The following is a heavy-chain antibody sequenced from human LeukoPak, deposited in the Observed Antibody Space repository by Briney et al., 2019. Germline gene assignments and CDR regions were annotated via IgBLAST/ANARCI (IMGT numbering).Heavy chain of an antibody. V-gene: IGHV3-30-3*01. CDR2: ISYDGSNK. D-gene: IGHD3-10*01. CDR3: ASLGSNYFDY. Sequence: PGGSLRLSCAASGSTFSSYAMHWVRQAPGKGLEWVAVISYDGSNKYYADSVKGRFTISRDNSKNTLYLQMNSLRVEDTAVYYCASLGSNYFDYWGQGTLVTVSS. J-gene: IGHJ4*02. CDR1: GSTFSSYA.